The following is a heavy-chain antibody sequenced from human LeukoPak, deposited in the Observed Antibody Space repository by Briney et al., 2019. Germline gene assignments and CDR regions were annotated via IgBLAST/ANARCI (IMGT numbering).Heavy chain of an antibody. V-gene: IGHV4-38-2*02. CDR1: GYSISSGYY. Sequence: ASETLSLTCTVSGYSISSGYYWGWIRQPPGKGLEWIGSIYHSGSTYYNPSLKSRVTISVDTSKNQFSLQLNSVTPEDTAVYYCARAVGATPSDFDYWGQGTLVTVSS. CDR3: ARAVGATPSDFDY. J-gene: IGHJ4*02. D-gene: IGHD1-26*01. CDR2: IYHSGST.